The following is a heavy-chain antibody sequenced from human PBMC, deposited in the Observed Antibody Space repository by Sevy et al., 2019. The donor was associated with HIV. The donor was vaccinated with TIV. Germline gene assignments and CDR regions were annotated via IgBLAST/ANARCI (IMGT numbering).Heavy chain of an antibody. CDR2: ISGSGGST. CDR3: AKAPAPPYSSGWYFDY. D-gene: IGHD6-19*01. Sequence: GESLKISCAASGFTFSSYAMSWVRQAPGKGLEWVSAISGSGGSTYYADSVKGRFTISRDNSKNTLYLQMNSLRAEDTAVYYCAKAPAPPYSSGWYFDYWGQGTLVTVSS. V-gene: IGHV3-23*01. CDR1: GFTFSSYA. J-gene: IGHJ4*02.